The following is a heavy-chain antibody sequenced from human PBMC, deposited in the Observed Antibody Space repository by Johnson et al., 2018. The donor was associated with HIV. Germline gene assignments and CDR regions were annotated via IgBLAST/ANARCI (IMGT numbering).Heavy chain of an antibody. Sequence: QMQLVESGGRVVRPGGSLRLSCAASGFTFDDYGMSWVRQAPGKGLEWVAVISYDGSNKYYADSVKGRFTNSRDNAKNSLYLQMNILSAEDTALYYCARAPEVRGVDAFDNWGQGRMVTVSS. CDR2: ISYDGSNK. V-gene: IGHV3-30*03. CDR3: ARAPEVRGVDAFDN. CDR1: GFTFDDYG. D-gene: IGHD3-10*01. J-gene: IGHJ3*02.